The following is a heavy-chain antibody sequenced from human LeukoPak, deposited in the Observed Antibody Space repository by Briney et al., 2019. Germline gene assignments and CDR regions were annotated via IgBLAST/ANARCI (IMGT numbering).Heavy chain of an antibody. D-gene: IGHD3-3*01. Sequence: GGSLRLSCAASGFTFSSYGMHWVRQAPGKGLEWVAVIWYGGNNKYYADSVKGRFNISRDNSKNTLYLQMNSLRAEDTAVYYCAKGGESGSFDYWGQGTLVTVSS. CDR1: GFTFSSYG. J-gene: IGHJ4*02. CDR2: IWYGGNNK. V-gene: IGHV3-30*02. CDR3: AKGGESGSFDY.